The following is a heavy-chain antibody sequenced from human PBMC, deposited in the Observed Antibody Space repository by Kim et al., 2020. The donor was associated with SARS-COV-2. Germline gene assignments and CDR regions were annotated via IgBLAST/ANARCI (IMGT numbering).Heavy chain of an antibody. CDR1: GFTFDDYA. CDR2: ISWNSGSI. V-gene: IGHV3-9*01. D-gene: IGHD3-16*01. CDR3: AKDNSQAFGGVPGQGFDS. Sequence: GGSLRLSCAASGFTFDDYAMHWVRQAPGKGLEWVSGISWNSGSIGYAASVKGRFTISRDNAKNSLYLQMNSLRAEDTALYYCAKDNSQAFGGVPGQGFDSWGQGTLVTVSS. J-gene: IGHJ4*02.